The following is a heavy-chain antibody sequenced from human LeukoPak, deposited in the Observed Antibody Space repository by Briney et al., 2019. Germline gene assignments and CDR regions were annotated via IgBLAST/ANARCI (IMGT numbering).Heavy chain of an antibody. D-gene: IGHD3-10*01. J-gene: IGHJ5*02. Sequence: GGSLRLSRAASGFTFSSYSMNWVRQAPGKGLEWVSFISSSSGYIYYADSVKGRFTISRDNAKNSLYLQMNSLRAEDTAVYYCARVWFGESGWFDPWGQGTLVTVSS. V-gene: IGHV3-21*01. CDR3: ARVWFGESGWFDP. CDR2: ISSSSGYI. CDR1: GFTFSSYS.